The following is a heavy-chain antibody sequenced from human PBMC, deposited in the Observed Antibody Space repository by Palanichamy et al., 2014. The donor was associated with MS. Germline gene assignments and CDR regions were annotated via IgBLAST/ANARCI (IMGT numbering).Heavy chain of an antibody. V-gene: IGHV4-34*01. Sequence: QVQLQQWGAGLLKPSETLSLTCAVYGGSFSGYYWSWIRQPPGKGLEWIGEINHSGSTNYNPSLKSRVTISVDTSKNQFSLKLSSVTAADTAVYYCARRRQFSQHIVVVTAIRTFDYWGQGTLVTVSS. J-gene: IGHJ4*02. CDR2: INHSGST. CDR3: ARRRQFSQHIVVVTAIRTFDY. CDR1: GGSFSGYY. D-gene: IGHD2-21*02.